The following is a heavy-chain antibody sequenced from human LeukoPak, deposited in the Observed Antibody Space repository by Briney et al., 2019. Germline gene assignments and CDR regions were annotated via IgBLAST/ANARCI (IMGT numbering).Heavy chain of an antibody. CDR2: IYYSGST. Sequence: PSETLSLTCTVSGGSISSYYWSWIRQPPGKGLEWIGYIYYSGSTNYNPSLKSRVTISVDTSKNQFSLKLSSVTAADTAVYYWARGGSGYGVDYWGQGTLVTVSS. D-gene: IGHD5-12*01. J-gene: IGHJ4*02. CDR3: ARGGSGYGVDY. V-gene: IGHV4-59*01. CDR1: GGSISSYY.